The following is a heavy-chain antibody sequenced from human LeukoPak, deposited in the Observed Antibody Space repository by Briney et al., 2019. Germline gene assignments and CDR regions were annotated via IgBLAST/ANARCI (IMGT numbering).Heavy chain of an antibody. CDR1: GFTVSSYA. CDR2: ISTSGGST. D-gene: IGHD6-19*01. J-gene: IGHJ4*02. CDR3: AKLGSGWYMRY. Sequence: GGSLRLSCAASGFTVSSYAMNWVRQAPGKGLEWVATISTSGGSTYYADFVKGRFTISRDNSKNTLYLQMNSLRAEDTAVYYCAKLGSGWYMRYWGQGTLVTVSS. V-gene: IGHV3-23*01.